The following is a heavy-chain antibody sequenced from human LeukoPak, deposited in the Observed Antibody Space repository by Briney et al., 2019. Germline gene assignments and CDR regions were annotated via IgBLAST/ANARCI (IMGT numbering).Heavy chain of an antibody. CDR3: ARSRYCTTNGCNDFDT. D-gene: IGHD2-8*01. Sequence: FQGRVTMTRDTSISTAYMELSSLTSEDTAVYYCARSRYCTTNGCNDFDTWGQGTLVTVSS. V-gene: IGHV1-8*01. J-gene: IGHJ4*02.